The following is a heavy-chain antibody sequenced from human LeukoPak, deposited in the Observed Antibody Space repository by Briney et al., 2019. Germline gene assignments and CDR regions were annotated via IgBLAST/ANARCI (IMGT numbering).Heavy chain of an antibody. CDR2: ISGSGGST. CDR3: ARDYGGNSGLYHYYYYLDV. J-gene: IGHJ6*03. CDR1: GFTFSSYG. D-gene: IGHD4-23*01. V-gene: IGHV3-23*01. Sequence: GGTLRLSCAASGFTFSSYGMSWVRQAPGKGLEWVSAISGSGGSTYYADSVKGRFTISRDNSKNTLYLQMNSLRAEDTASYYCARDYGGNSGLYHYYYYLDVWGKGTTVTVSS.